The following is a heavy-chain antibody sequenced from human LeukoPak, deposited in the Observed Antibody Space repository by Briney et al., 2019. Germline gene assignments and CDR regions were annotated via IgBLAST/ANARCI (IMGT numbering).Heavy chain of an antibody. CDR2: VSGRGNSA. Sequence: PGGSLRLSCAASGFTFSSYWMSWVRQAPGKGPEFVSVVSGRGNSAYYADSVKGRFTISRDNSRNTLYLQMSGLRAEDTAVYYCAKVFGDTATFDYWGQGTLVIVSS. D-gene: IGHD5-18*01. J-gene: IGHJ4*02. CDR1: GFTFSSYW. CDR3: AKVFGDTATFDY. V-gene: IGHV3-23*01.